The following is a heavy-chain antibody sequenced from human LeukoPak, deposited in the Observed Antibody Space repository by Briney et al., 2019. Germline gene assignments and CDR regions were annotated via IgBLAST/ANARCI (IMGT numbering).Heavy chain of an antibody. CDR1: GFTFSRYW. V-gene: IGHV3-7*02. D-gene: IGHD2-21*01. Sequence: PGGSLRLSCAASGFTFSRYWMSWVRQAPGKGLEWLANIKQDGSEKYYVDSVKGRFTISRDNAKNSLYLQMNSLRAEDTAVYYCVYFGGSHDYWGQGTLVTVSS. CDR3: VYFGGSHDY. J-gene: IGHJ4*02. CDR2: IKQDGSEK.